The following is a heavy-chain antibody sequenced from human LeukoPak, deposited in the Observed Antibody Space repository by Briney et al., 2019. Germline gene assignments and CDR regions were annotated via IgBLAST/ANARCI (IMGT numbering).Heavy chain of an antibody. V-gene: IGHV3-30*18. CDR1: GFTFSSYW. J-gene: IGHJ6*02. CDR2: ISYDGSNK. D-gene: IGHD3-10*01. Sequence: GGSLRLSCAASGFTFSSYWMSWVRQAPGKGLEWVAVISYDGSNKYYADSVKGRFTISRDNSKNTLYLQMNSLRAEDTAAYYCAKDYRSYLDVWGQGTTVTVSS. CDR3: AKDYRSYLDV.